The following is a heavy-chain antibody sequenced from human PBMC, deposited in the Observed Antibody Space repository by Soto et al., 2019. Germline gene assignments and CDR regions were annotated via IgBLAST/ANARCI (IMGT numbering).Heavy chain of an antibody. CDR1: RYTFTSYA. CDR3: AREEVGAVDY. J-gene: IGHJ4*02. D-gene: IGHD1-26*01. V-gene: IGHV1-8*01. CDR2: MNPNSGTT. Sequence: VASVTVSCKASRYTFTSYAINGVRQATGQGLEWMGWMNPNSGTTGSEQKFQGRVNMTRNTSLSTPYMELSSLRSEDTAVYYCAREEVGAVDYWGQGTLVTVSS.